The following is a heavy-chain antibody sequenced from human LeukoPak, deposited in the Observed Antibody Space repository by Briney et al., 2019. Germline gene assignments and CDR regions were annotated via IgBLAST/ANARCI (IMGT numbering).Heavy chain of an antibody. V-gene: IGHV3-7*01. D-gene: IGHD2-15*01. CDR2: INPDGSKV. J-gene: IGHJ4*02. CDR3: ARDRGYSSFDY. CDR1: GVTFSNSW. Sequence: GGALRLSCAAYGVTFSNSWMSGVREAPGKGVEWVATINPDGSKVAYVGSVKGRFTISRDNAKNSVYLQMSSLRVEETGVFYCARDRGYSSFDYWGQGALVAVSS.